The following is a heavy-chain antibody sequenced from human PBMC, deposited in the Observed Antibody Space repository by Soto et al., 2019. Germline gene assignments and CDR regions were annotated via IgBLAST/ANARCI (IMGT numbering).Heavy chain of an antibody. J-gene: IGHJ5*02. CDR2: FFIGGNT. CDR3: ASQFCSGGACFNWFDP. V-gene: IGHV4-39*01. D-gene: IGHD2-21*02. Sequence: PSETLSLTCTVSGGSISSSTYYWGWMRQPPGKGLEWIASFFIGGNTYYNPSLKSRVAMSVDTSKNQFSLNLTSVTAADTAVYFCASQFCSGGACFNWFDPWGHGTLVTVS. CDR1: GGSISSSTYY.